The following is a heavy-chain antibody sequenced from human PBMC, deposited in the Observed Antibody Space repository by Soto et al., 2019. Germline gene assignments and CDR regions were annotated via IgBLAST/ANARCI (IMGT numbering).Heavy chain of an antibody. Sequence: QVQLVQSGAEVKKPGASVKVSCKASGYTFINYYIHWVRQAPGHGLEWMSIINPTGGSTNYAQKFQGRLTLTMDTSTTTDYMELCSLTSEDTARYFCARHRASGDVWGQGTLVTGSS. J-gene: IGHJ4*02. D-gene: IGHD2-21*01. CDR3: ARHRASGDV. V-gene: IGHV1-46*01. CDR2: INPTGGST. CDR1: GYTFINYY.